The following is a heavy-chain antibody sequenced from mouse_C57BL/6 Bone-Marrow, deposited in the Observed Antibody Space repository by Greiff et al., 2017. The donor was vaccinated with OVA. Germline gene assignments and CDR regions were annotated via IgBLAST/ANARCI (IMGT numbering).Heavy chain of an antibody. CDR1: GFNIKDDY. D-gene: IGHD2-1*01. CDR2: IDPENGDT. J-gene: IGHJ2*01. Sequence: EVKVVESGAELVRPGASVKLSCTASGFNIKDDYMHWVKQRPEQGLEWIGWIDPENGDTEYASKFQGKATITADTSSNTAYLQLSSLTSEDTAVYYCTHLLFYYFDYWGQGTTLTVSS. V-gene: IGHV14-4*01. CDR3: THLLFYYFDY.